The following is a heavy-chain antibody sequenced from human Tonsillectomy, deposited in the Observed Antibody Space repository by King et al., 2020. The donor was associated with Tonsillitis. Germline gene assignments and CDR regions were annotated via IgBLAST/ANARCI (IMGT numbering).Heavy chain of an antibody. J-gene: IGHJ4*02. CDR2: INWNGGST. D-gene: IGHD3-9*01. Sequence: VQLVESGGGVVRPGGSLRLSCAVSGFTFDDYGMSWVRQAPGKGLEWVSGINWNGGSTGYADSVKGRFTISRDNAKNSLYLQMNSLRAEDTALYHCARAGYDSLTGHFDYWGQGTLVTVSS. CDR3: ARAGYDSLTGHFDY. CDR1: GFTFDDYG. V-gene: IGHV3-20*01.